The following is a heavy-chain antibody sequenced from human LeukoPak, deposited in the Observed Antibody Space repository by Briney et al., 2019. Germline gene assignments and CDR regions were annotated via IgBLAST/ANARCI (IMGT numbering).Heavy chain of an antibody. CDR2: IYYSGST. J-gene: IGHJ4*02. CDR1: GGSISSNSYY. CDR3: ARTYYYGSGRDY. D-gene: IGHD3-10*01. V-gene: IGHV4-39*01. Sequence: SETLSLTCTVSGGSISSNSYYWGWIRQPPGKGLEWIGSIYYSGSTYYNPSLKSRVTISVDTSKNQFSLKLSSVTAADTAVYYCARTYYYGSGRDYWGQGTLVTVSS.